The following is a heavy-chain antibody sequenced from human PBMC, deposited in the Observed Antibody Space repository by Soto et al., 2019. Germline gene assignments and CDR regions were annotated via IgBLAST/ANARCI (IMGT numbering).Heavy chain of an antibody. Sequence: QVQLQESGPGLVKPSGTLSLTCAVSGGSISSSNWWSWVRHPPGKGLEWIGEIYHSGSTNYHPSLKRRVTISVDKSKNQFSMKLSSVTAADTAVYYCARVSGIYYYGMDVWGQGITVTVSS. D-gene: IGHD1-26*01. CDR1: GGSISSSNW. CDR3: ARVSGIYYYGMDV. J-gene: IGHJ6*02. V-gene: IGHV4-4*02. CDR2: IYHSGST.